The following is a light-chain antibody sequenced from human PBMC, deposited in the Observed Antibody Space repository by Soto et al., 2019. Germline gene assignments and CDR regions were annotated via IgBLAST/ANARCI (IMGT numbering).Light chain of an antibody. CDR2: DAS. Sequence: DIQMTQSPSSLSASVGDRVTITCQASQDISNYLNWYQQKPGKAPKLLIYDASNLETGVPSRFSGSGSGTDFTFTISSLQPEDIATYYCQQYDNLPPLGQVTKLEIK. CDR1: QDISNY. V-gene: IGKV1-33*01. J-gene: IGKJ2*01. CDR3: QQYDNLPP.